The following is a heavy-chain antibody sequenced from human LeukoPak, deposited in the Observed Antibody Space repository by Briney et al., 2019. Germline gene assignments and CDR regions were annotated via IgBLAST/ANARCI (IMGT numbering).Heavy chain of an antibody. D-gene: IGHD2-2*01. CDR2: INPNSGGT. CDR3: ASHNIVVVPAAKLYYYYYYMDV. Sequence: ASVEVSCKASGYTFTGYYMHWVRQAPGQGLEWMGWINPNSGGTNYAQKFQGRVTMTRDTSISTAYMELSRLRSDDTAVYYCASHNIVVVPAAKLYYYYYYMDVWGKGTTVTVSS. CDR1: GYTFTGYY. J-gene: IGHJ6*03. V-gene: IGHV1-2*02.